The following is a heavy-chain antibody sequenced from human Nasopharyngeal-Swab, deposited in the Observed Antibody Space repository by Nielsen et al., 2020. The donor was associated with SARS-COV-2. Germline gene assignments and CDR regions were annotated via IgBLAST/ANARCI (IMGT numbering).Heavy chain of an antibody. CDR3: TRPLYGDIGDDY. D-gene: IGHD4-17*01. J-gene: IGHJ4*02. CDR2: IRSKANSYAT. V-gene: IGHV3-73*01. CDR1: GSTFSGSA. Sequence: GESLKISCAASGSTFSGSAMHWVRQASGKGLEWVGRIRSKANSYATAYAASVKGRFTISRDDSKNTAYLQMNSLKTEDTAVYYCTRPLYGDIGDDYRGQGTLVTVSS.